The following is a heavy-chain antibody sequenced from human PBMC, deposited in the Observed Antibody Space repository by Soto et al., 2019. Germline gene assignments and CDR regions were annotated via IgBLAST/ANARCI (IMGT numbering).Heavy chain of an antibody. CDR1: GFTFSSYA. CDR3: ARPIYYDFSSGYASYGMDV. J-gene: IGHJ6*02. Sequence: PGGSLRLSCAASGFTFSSYAMHWVRQAPGKGLEWVAVISYDGSNKYYADSVKGRFTISRDNSKNTLYLQMNSLRAEDTAVYYCARPIYYDFSSGYASYGMDVWGQGTTVTVSS. D-gene: IGHD3-3*01. V-gene: IGHV3-30-3*01. CDR2: ISYDGSNK.